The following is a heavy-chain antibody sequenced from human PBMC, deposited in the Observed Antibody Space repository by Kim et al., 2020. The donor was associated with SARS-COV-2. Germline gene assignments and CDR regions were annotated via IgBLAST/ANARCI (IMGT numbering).Heavy chain of an antibody. CDR2: IIPIFGTA. D-gene: IGHD3-22*01. J-gene: IGHJ5*02. CDR1: GGTFSSYA. Sequence: SVKVSCKASGGTFSSYAISWVRQAPGQGLEWMGGIIPIFGTANYAQKFQGRVTITADESTSTAYMELSSLRSEDTAVYYCARGGFKSITMIVVPENWFDPWGQGTLVTVSS. CDR3: ARGGFKSITMIVVPENWFDP. V-gene: IGHV1-69*13.